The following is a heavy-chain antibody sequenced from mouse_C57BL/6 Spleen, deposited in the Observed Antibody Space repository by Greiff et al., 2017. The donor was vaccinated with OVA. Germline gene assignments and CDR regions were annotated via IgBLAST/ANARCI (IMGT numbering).Heavy chain of an antibody. D-gene: IGHD3-2*02. V-gene: IGHV1-80*01. Sequence: QVQLQQSGAELVKPGASVKISCKASGYAFSSYWMNWVKQRPGKGLEWIGQIYPGDGDTNYNGKFKGKATLTADKSSSTAYMQLSSLTSEDSAVYFCARKDSSGSLDYWGQGTTLTVSS. CDR2: IYPGDGDT. J-gene: IGHJ2*01. CDR1: GYAFSSYW. CDR3: ARKDSSGSLDY.